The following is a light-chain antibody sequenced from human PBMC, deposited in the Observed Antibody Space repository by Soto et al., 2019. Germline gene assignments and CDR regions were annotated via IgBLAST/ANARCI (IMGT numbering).Light chain of an antibody. J-gene: IGKJ3*01. Sequence: EIVLTQSPGTLSLSPGERATLSCRASQSISSSSLVWYQQKPGQAPRLLIHGASSRATGIPDRFSGSGSGTDFTLTISRLEPEDVAVYYCQQSVGSPRGVTFGPGTKVDIK. CDR3: QQSVGSPRGVT. CDR2: GAS. V-gene: IGKV3-20*01. CDR1: QSISSSS.